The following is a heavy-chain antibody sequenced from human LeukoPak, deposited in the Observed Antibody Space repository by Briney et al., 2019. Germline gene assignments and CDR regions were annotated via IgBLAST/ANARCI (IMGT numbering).Heavy chain of an antibody. CDR3: ARRSPEAVAGAFDY. CDR1: GGSISSSSYY. D-gene: IGHD1-26*01. V-gene: IGHV4-39*01. Sequence: SETLSLTCTVSGGSISSSSYYWGWIRQPPGKGLEWIGSIYYSGSTYHNPSLKSRVTISVDTSKNQFSLKLSSVTAADTAVYYCARRSPEAVAGAFDYWGQGTLVTVSS. J-gene: IGHJ4*02. CDR2: IYYSGST.